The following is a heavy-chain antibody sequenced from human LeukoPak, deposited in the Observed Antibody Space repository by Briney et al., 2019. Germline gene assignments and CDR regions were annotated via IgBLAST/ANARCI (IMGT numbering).Heavy chain of an antibody. CDR3: AREMPSGDSFDY. CDR1: GFTFSNYW. CDR2: IKQDGSEK. J-gene: IGHJ4*02. D-gene: IGHD7-27*01. Sequence: GGSLRLSCAASGFTFSNYWMSWVRQAPGQGLEWVAKIKQDGSEKYYVDSVKGRFTISRDNAKNSLYLQLNSLRAEDTAVYYCAREMPSGDSFDYWGQGTLVTISS. V-gene: IGHV3-7*01.